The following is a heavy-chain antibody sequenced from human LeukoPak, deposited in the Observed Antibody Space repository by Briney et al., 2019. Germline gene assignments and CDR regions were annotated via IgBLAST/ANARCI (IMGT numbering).Heavy chain of an antibody. CDR2: VYYTGNT. D-gene: IGHD5-24*01. CDR3: ARGRRDDSNYRPLEY. V-gene: IGHV4-59*01. Sequence: SETLSLTCTVSGGSTSSYYWSWIRQSPEKGLEWIGYVYYTGNTNYNPSLKGRGTISLDTSNNHFSLKLTSATAADTAIYYCARGRRDDSNYRPLEYWGQGILVTVSS. J-gene: IGHJ4*02. CDR1: GGSTSSYY.